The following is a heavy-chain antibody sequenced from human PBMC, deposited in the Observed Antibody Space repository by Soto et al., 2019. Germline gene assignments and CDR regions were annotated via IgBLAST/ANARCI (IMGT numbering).Heavy chain of an antibody. Sequence: PGGSLRLSCAASGFTVSSNYMNWVRQAPGKGLEWLSTIYSDGTTNYADSVKGRFTISRDNFKNTLYLQMNNLRAEDTAVYYCAILSNWGQGTLVTVSS. D-gene: IGHD6-6*01. V-gene: IGHV3-53*01. CDR2: IYSDGTT. CDR1: GFTVSSNY. J-gene: IGHJ4*02. CDR3: AILSN.